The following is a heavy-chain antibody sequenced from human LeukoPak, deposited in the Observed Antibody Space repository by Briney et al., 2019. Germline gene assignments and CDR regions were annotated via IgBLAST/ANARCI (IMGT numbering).Heavy chain of an antibody. CDR1: GDSISYFY. Sequence: SETLSLTCSVSGDSISYFYWSWIRQAAGKGLEWIGRISSSGSTDYNASLKSRVSMSIDTSKNQLSLKVISVTAADTAVYYCARALSASSWYRPPYFDYWGQGTLVTVSS. D-gene: IGHD6-13*01. V-gene: IGHV4-4*07. CDR3: ARALSASSWYRPPYFDY. J-gene: IGHJ4*02. CDR2: ISSSGST.